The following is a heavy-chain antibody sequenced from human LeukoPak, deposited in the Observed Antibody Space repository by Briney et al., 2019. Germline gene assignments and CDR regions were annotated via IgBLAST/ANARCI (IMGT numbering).Heavy chain of an antibody. CDR3: ARWSHVSGRWFLDN. D-gene: IGHD3-10*01. V-gene: IGHV3-7*05. J-gene: IGHJ4*02. CDR2: INEDGSKI. Sequence: GGSLRLSCEASGFXLYNYWITWVRHAPGKGLEWVADINEDGSKIYSLDSVKGRFTISRDNAKNSLSLRLNTLRAEDTAVYYCARWSHVSGRWFLDNWGRGTLVSVSS. CDR1: GFXLYNYW.